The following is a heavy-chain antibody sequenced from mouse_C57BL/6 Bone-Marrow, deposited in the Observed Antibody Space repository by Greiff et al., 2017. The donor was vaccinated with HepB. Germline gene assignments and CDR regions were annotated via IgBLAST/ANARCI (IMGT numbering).Heavy chain of an antibody. CDR1: GFSFNTYA. Sequence: EVMLVESGGGLVQPKGSLKLSCAASGFSFNTYAMNWVRQAPGKGLEWVARIRSKSNNYATYYADSVKDRFTISRDDSESMLYLQMNNLKTEDTAMYYCVRPRNYYGSSYDYAMDYWGQGTSVTVSS. V-gene: IGHV10-1*01. CDR3: VRPRNYYGSSYDYAMDY. J-gene: IGHJ4*01. CDR2: IRSKSNNYAT. D-gene: IGHD1-1*01.